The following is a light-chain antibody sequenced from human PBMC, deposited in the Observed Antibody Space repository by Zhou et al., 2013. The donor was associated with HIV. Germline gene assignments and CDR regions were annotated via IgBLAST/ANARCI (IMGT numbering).Light chain of an antibody. CDR1: QDITHY. V-gene: IGKV1-17*03. Sequence: DIQMTQSPSSLSASVGDRVTITCRASQDITHYLAWFQQKPGTAPKRLIYAASGLQSGVPSRFSGSGSGTEFTLTISSLQPEDFATYFCLQHNTYLALTFGGGTKVEVK. J-gene: IGKJ4*01. CDR3: LQHNTYLALT. CDR2: AAS.